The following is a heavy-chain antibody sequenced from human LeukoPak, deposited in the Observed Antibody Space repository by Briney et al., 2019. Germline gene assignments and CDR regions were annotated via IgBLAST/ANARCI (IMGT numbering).Heavy chain of an antibody. D-gene: IGHD3-10*01. V-gene: IGHV5-51*01. CDR1: GYSFTSYW. CDR3: ARHPDYYGSGLEYWFDP. J-gene: IGHJ5*02. Sequence: GESLKISCKGSGYSFTSYWIGWVRQMPGKSLESMGIIYPGDSDTRYRPSFQGQVTISAYKSISTAYLQWSSLKASDTAMYYCARHPDYYGSGLEYWFDPWGQGTLVTVSS. CDR2: IYPGDSDT.